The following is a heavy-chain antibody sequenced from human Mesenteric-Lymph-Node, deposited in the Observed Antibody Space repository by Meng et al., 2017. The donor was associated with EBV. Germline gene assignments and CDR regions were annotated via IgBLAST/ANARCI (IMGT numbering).Heavy chain of an antibody. D-gene: IGHD5-24*01. J-gene: IGHJ4*02. CDR2: MNPNSGNT. CDR1: GYTFTSYD. V-gene: IGHV1-8*01. Sequence: GRLVESGAERKKPGASVKFSCKASGYTFTSYDVNWVRQAPGQGLEWMGWMNPNSGNTGYAQKFQGRVTMTRNTSISTAYMELSSLRSEDTAVYYCARGGPEMATISDWGQGTLVTVSS. CDR3: ARGGPEMATISD.